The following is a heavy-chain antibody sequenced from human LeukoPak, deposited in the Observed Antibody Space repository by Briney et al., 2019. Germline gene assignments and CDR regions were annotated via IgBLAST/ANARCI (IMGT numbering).Heavy chain of an antibody. Sequence: GGSLRLSCAASGFTFSSYAMSWVRQAPGKGLEWVSAISGSGGSTYYADSVKGRFTISRDNSKNTLYLQMNSLRAEDTAVYYCAEGVRWNCSGGSCYFDYWSQGTLVTVSS. D-gene: IGHD2-15*01. J-gene: IGHJ4*02. CDR3: AEGVRWNCSGGSCYFDY. CDR1: GFTFSSYA. CDR2: ISGSGGST. V-gene: IGHV3-23*01.